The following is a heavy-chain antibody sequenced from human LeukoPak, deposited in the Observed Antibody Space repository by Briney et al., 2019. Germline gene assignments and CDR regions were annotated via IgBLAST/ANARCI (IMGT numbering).Heavy chain of an antibody. D-gene: IGHD6-19*01. V-gene: IGHV1-46*01. CDR1: GYTFTSYY. CDR2: INPSGGST. Sequence: ASVKVSCKASGYTFTSYYMHWVRQAPGQGLEWMGIINPSGGSTSYAQKFQGRVTMTRDMSTSTVYMELSSLRSEDTAVYYCAREAQGYSSGWFFDYWGQGTLVTVSS. J-gene: IGHJ4*02. CDR3: AREAQGYSSGWFFDY.